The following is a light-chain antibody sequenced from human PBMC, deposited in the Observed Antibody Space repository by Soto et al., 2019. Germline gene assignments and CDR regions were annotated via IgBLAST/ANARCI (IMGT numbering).Light chain of an antibody. CDR2: YAS. CDR3: QHYSNWPPT. CDR1: ESVHRN. J-gene: IGKJ3*01. Sequence: EVVMTQSPATLSVSPGERVTLSCRASESVHRNLAWYQQKPGQGPSLLIYYASTRAPGVPDRFTGSGSGTEFTLSISSLQSEDVGVYHCQHYSNWPPTFGPGTKVEI. V-gene: IGKV3-15*01.